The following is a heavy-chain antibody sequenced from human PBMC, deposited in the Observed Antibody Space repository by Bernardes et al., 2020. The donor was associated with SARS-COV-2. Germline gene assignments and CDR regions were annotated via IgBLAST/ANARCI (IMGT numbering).Heavy chain of an antibody. CDR1: GYTFTGYY. J-gene: IGHJ6*02. V-gene: IGHV1-2*02. Sequence: ASVKVSCKASGYTFTGYYIHWVRQAPGQGLEWMGWINPNSGGTNYAQKFQGRVTMTRDTSISAAYMELSRLRSDDTAVYYCALPPTNYDRYGMDVWGQGTTVTGSS. CDR3: ALPPTNYDRYGMDV. CDR2: INPNSGGT. D-gene: IGHD3-22*01.